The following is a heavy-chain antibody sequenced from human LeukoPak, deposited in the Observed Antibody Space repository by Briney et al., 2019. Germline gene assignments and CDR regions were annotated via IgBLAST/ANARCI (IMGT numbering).Heavy chain of an antibody. Sequence: GGSLRLSCAASGFTFSSYWMQWVRQAPGKGLAWVSRISSDGSTTIYADSVKDRFTISRDNAKNTLYLQMNSLRAEDTAVYYCARDKRERESSLIDYWGQGTLVTVSS. V-gene: IGHV3-74*01. CDR1: GFTFSSYW. CDR2: ISSDGSTT. D-gene: IGHD1-26*01. CDR3: ARDKRERESSLIDY. J-gene: IGHJ4*02.